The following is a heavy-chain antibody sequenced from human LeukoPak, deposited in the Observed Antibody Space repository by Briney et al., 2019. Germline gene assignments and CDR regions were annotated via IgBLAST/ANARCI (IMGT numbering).Heavy chain of an antibody. CDR1: GFTVSSNY. V-gene: IGHV3-66*01. CDR2: IYSGGST. J-gene: IGHJ6*02. Sequence: PGGSLRLSCAASGFTVSSNYMSWVRQAPGKGLEWVSVIYSGGSTYYADSVKGRFTISRDNSKNTLYLQMSSLRAEDTAVYYCARGGYCSSTSCPAGPYYYYGMDVWGQGTTVTVSS. D-gene: IGHD2-2*03. CDR3: ARGGYCSSTSCPAGPYYYYGMDV.